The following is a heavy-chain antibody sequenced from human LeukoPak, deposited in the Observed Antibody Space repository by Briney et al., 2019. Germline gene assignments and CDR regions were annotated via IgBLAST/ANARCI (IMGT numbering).Heavy chain of an antibody. CDR1: FYSISSGYS. J-gene: IGHJ3*02. V-gene: IGHV4-38-2*02. CDR3: ASFSGAFDI. D-gene: IGHD6-19*01. Sequence: SETLSLTCTVSFYSISSGYSWSWIRQPPGKGLEWIGYIYYSGSTYYNPSLKSRVTISVDTSKNQFSLKLSSVTAADTAVYYCASFSGAFDIWGQGTRVTVSS. CDR2: IYYSGST.